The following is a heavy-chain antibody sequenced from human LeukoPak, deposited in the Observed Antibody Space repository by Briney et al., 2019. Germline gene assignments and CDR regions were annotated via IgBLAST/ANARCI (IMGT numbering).Heavy chain of an antibody. D-gene: IGHD6-13*01. CDR3: ARAGYSSSWGNDY. J-gene: IGHJ4*02. CDR2: INHSGST. Sequence: ASETLSLTCAVYGGSFSGYYWSWIRQPPGKGLEWIGEINHSGSTNYNPSLKSRVTISVDTSKNQFSLKLSSVTAADTAVYYCARAGYSSSWGNDYWGQGTLVTVSS. CDR1: GGSFSGYY. V-gene: IGHV4-34*01.